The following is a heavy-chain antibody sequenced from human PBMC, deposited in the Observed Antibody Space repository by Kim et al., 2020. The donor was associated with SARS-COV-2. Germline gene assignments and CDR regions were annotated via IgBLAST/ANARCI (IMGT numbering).Heavy chain of an antibody. CDR3: ARGRVGVLPSPVLGLGPFWHYHYVDV. D-gene: IGHD2-15*01. CDR1: GGSFSDFA. Sequence: SETLSLTCALFGGSFSDFAWMWIRQSSGKGLEWIGEINQSGNIKYNPSLRSRVTISLDTSKNQFSLKVTSVTAADTAIYYCARGRVGVLPSPVLGLGPFWHYHYVDVWDKGATVTVS. V-gene: IGHV4-34*01. CDR2: INQSGNI. J-gene: IGHJ6*03.